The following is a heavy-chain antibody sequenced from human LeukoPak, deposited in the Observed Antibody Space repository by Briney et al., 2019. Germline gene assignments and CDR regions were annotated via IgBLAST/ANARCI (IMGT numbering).Heavy chain of an antibody. CDR3: AKGTNLPYYFDY. D-gene: IGHD2-8*01. Sequence: GGSLRLSCAASGFTFSSYAMSWVRRAPGKGLEWVSSISGSGGSTYYADSVKGRFTISRDNSKNTLYLQMTSLRAEDTAVYYCAKGTNLPYYFDYWGQGTLVTVSS. J-gene: IGHJ4*02. V-gene: IGHV3-23*01. CDR1: GFTFSSYA. CDR2: ISGSGGST.